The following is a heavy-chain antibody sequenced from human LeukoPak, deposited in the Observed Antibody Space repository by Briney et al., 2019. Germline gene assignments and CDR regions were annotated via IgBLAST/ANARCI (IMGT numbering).Heavy chain of an antibody. CDR2: ISSSGSTI. CDR3: ARDAPYYDSSGYPSYWYFDL. CDR1: GFTFSSHW. J-gene: IGHJ2*01. Sequence: PGGSLRLSCAASGFTFSSHWMNWVRQAPGKGLEWVSYISSSGSTIYYADSVKGRFTISRDNAKNSLYLQMNSLRAEDTAVYYCARDAPYYDSSGYPSYWYFDLWGRGTLVTVSS. D-gene: IGHD3-22*01. V-gene: IGHV3-48*04.